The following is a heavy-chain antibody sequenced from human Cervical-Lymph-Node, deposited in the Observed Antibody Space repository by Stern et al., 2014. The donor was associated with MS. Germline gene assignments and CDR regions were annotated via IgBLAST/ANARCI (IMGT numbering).Heavy chain of an antibody. V-gene: IGHV3-30*04. CDR2: ISYDGRNK. D-gene: IGHD3-3*02. CDR1: GFTFNNYN. CDR3: ARVRIRGYWYGMDV. J-gene: IGHJ6*02. Sequence: QVQLVESGGGVVQPGRSLRLSCAASGFTFNNYNMHWVRQAPGKGLEWVAVISYDGRNKYYADSVKGRFTISRDNSANTLSLQMNSLRAEDTAPYYCARVRIRGYWYGMDVWGQGTTVSVSS.